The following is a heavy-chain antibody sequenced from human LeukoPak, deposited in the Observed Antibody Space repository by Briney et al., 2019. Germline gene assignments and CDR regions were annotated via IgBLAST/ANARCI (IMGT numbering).Heavy chain of an antibody. D-gene: IGHD3-9*01. CDR2: IYYSGST. Sequence: PSETLSLTCTVSGGSISSYYWSWIRQPPGKGLEWIGSIYYSGSTYYNPSLKSRVTISVDTSKNQFSLKLSSVTAADTAVYYCARDWYYDILTGAFDYWGQGTLVTVSS. CDR1: GGSISSYY. CDR3: ARDWYYDILTGAFDY. J-gene: IGHJ4*02. V-gene: IGHV4-59*12.